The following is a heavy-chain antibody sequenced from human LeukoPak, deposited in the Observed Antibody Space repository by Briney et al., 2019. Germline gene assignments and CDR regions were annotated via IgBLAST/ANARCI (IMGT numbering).Heavy chain of an antibody. Sequence: SETLSLTCAVYGGSFSGYYWSWIRRPPGKGLEWIGEINHSGSTNYNPSLKSRVTISVDTSKNQFSLKLSSVTAADTAVYYCARAYCGGDCWYYFDYWGQGTLVTVSS. D-gene: IGHD2-21*02. V-gene: IGHV4-34*01. CDR2: INHSGST. CDR1: GGSFSGYY. CDR3: ARAYCGGDCWYYFDY. J-gene: IGHJ4*02.